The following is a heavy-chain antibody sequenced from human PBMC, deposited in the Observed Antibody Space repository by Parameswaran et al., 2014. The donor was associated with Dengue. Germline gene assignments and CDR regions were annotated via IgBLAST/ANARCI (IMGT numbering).Heavy chain of an antibody. V-gene: IGHV7-4-1*02. Sequence: WVRQAPGQGLEWMGWINTNTGNPTYAQGFTERFVFSLDTSVSTAYLQISSLKAEDTAVYYCARDLPLSRILWWPNYYYGMDVWGQGTTVTVSS. CDR3: ARDLPLSRILWWPNYYYGMDV. CDR2: INTNTGNP. J-gene: IGHJ6*02. D-gene: IGHD2-21*01.